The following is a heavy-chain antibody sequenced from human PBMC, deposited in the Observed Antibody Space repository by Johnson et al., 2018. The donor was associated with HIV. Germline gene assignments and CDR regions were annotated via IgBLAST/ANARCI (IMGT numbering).Heavy chain of an antibody. V-gene: IGHV3-20*04. D-gene: IGHD2-21*01. CDR3: ARDPITPYERGPDAFDV. Sequence: VQLVESGGGLVQPGGSLRLSCAASGFTFSNAWMSWVRQAPGKGLEWVSGINWNGGSTGYADSVKGRFTISRDNTKNSLYLQMNSLRVEETAIYYCARDPITPYERGPDAFDVWGQGTVVTVSS. CDR1: GFTFSNAW. CDR2: INWNGGST. J-gene: IGHJ3*01.